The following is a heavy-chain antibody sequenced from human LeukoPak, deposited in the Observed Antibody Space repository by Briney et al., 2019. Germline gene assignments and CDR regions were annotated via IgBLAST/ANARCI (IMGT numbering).Heavy chain of an antibody. V-gene: IGHV4-31*03. J-gene: IGHJ6*02. Sequence: SETLSLTCTVSAGSISSGGYYWSWIRQHPGKGLEWIGYIYYSGSTYYNPSLKSRVTISVDTSKNQFSLKLSSVTAADTAVYYCAREGSGRRLADVWGQGTTVTVSS. CDR1: AGSISSGGYY. CDR2: IYYSGST. CDR3: AREGSGRRLADV. D-gene: IGHD3-10*01.